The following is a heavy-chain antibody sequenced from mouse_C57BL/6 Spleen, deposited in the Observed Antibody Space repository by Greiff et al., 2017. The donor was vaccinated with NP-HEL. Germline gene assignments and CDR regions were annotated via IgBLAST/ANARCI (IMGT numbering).Heavy chain of an antibody. V-gene: IGHV1-64*01. Sequence: VQLQQPGAELVKPGASVKLSCKASGYTFTSYWMHWVKQRPGQGLEWIGMIHPNSGSTNYNEKFKSKATLTVDKSSSTAYMQLSSLTSEDSAVYYCARILPLYAMDYWGQGTSVTVSS. J-gene: IGHJ4*01. CDR2: IHPNSGST. CDR1: GYTFTSYW. CDR3: ARILPLYAMDY.